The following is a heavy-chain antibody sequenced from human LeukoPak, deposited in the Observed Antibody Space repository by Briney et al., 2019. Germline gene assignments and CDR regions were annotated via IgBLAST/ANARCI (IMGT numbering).Heavy chain of an antibody. D-gene: IGHD3-10*01. CDR3: ASVYYNINFYHPIDF. CDR1: GGSVSSHSYY. V-gene: IGHV4-61*01. J-gene: IGHJ4*02. Sequence: PSETLSLTCTVSGGSVSSHSYYWSWLRQPPGKGLEWIGHIHNTESTNYNPSLKSRVAISVDTSKNQFSLKLSSVTAADTAVYFCASVYYNINFYHPIDFWGQGTLVTVSS. CDR2: IHNTEST.